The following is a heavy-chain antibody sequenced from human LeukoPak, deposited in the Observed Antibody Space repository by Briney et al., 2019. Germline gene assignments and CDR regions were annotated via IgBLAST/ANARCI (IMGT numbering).Heavy chain of an antibody. CDR1: GFTFSSYA. D-gene: IGHD1-26*01. Sequence: PGGSLRLSCSASGFTFSSYAMHWVRQAPRQGLEYVSAISSNGGSTYYADSVKGRFTISRDNSKNTLYLQMSSLRAEDTAVYYCVKDYVGSSIVGAPYGMDVRGQGTTVTVSS. V-gene: IGHV3-64D*06. CDR3: VKDYVGSSIVGAPYGMDV. CDR2: ISSNGGST. J-gene: IGHJ6*02.